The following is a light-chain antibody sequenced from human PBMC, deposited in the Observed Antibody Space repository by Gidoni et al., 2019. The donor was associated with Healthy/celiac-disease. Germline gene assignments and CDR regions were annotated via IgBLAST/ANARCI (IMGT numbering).Light chain of an antibody. Sequence: EIVLTQSQGNLSLSPGERATLSCRASQSVSSSYLAWYQQKPGQAPRLPIYGASSRATGIPDRFSGSGSGTDFTLTISRLEPEDFAVYYCQQYGSAPETFGQGTKVEIK. CDR3: QQYGSAPET. CDR1: QSVSSSY. V-gene: IGKV3-20*01. CDR2: GAS. J-gene: IGKJ1*01.